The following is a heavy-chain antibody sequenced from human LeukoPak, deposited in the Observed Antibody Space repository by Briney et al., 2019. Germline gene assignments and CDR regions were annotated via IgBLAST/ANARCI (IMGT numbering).Heavy chain of an antibody. CDR2: INIDGSTT. CDR1: GFTFSSYW. Sequence: GGSLRLSCAASGFTFSSYWMHWVRQAPGKGLVWVSRINIDGSTTTYADSVKGLFTISRDNAKNTLYLQMNSLRAEDTAVYYCVRFSSGWSPSGFDSWGQGTLVTVSS. D-gene: IGHD6-19*01. V-gene: IGHV3-74*01. CDR3: VRFSSGWSPSGFDS. J-gene: IGHJ4*02.